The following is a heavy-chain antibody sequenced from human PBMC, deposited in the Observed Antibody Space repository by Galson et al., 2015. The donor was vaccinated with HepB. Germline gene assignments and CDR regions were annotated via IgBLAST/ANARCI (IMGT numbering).Heavy chain of an antibody. Sequence: LRLSCAASEFTLTTYAMSWVRQAPGKGLEWVSAISGSGGSTYYADSVRGRFTISRDNSKNTLYLQMNSLRAEDTAMYYCAKSRGDSSGHFDYWGQGTLVTVSS. CDR1: EFTLTTYA. CDR2: ISGSGGST. V-gene: IGHV3-23*01. D-gene: IGHD3-22*01. J-gene: IGHJ4*02. CDR3: AKSRGDSSGHFDY.